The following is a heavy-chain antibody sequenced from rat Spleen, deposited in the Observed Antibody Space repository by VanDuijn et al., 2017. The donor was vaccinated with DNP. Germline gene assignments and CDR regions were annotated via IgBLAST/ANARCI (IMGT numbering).Heavy chain of an antibody. J-gene: IGHJ3*01. CDR2: ISYDGRNT. Sequence: EVQLVESGGGLVQPGRSLKLSCAASGFTFSDSYMAWVRQAPTKGLEWVASISYDGRNTYYGDSVKGRFTISRDNAKTSLYLQMDSLRSEDTATYYCTKTGGNWVAHWGLGTLVTVSS. CDR3: TKTGGNWVAH. V-gene: IGHV5-20*01. D-gene: IGHD1-11*01. CDR1: GFTFSDSY.